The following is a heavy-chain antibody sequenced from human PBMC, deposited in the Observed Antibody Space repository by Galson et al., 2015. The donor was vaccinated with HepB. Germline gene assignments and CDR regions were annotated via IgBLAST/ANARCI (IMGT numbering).Heavy chain of an antibody. Sequence: SLRLSCAASGFTFSSYAMHWVRQAPGKGLEWVAVISYDGSNKYYADSVKGRFTISRDNSKNTLYLQMNSLRAEDTAVYYCAREGGVHAFDIWGQGTMVTVSS. CDR2: ISYDGSNK. D-gene: IGHD2-8*01. CDR3: AREGGVHAFDI. V-gene: IGHV3-30-3*01. CDR1: GFTFSSYA. J-gene: IGHJ3*02.